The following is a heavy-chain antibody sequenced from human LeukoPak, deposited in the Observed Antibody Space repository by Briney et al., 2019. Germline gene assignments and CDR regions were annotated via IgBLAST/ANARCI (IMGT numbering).Heavy chain of an antibody. D-gene: IGHD3-22*01. CDR3: ARVSRPDNSGYYYG. CDR1: GFTFDDYG. Sequence: GSLRLSCAASGFTFDDYGMSWVRQAPGKGLEWVSGINWNGGSTGYADSVKGRFTISRDNAKNSLYLQMNSLRAEDTALYYCARVSRPDNSGYYYGWGQGTLVTVSS. CDR2: INWNGGST. J-gene: IGHJ4*02. V-gene: IGHV3-20*04.